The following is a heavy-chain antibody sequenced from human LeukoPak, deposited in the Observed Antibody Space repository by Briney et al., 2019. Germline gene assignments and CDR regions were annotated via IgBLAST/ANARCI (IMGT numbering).Heavy chain of an antibody. CDR3: ARNLNYHALDF. CDR1: GFTFSKYW. J-gene: IGHJ4*02. V-gene: IGHV3-7*01. CDR2: IMKDGSVK. Sequence: GGSLRLSCAASGFTFSKYWMTWVRQAPGKGLEWLADIMKDGSVKDYLDSVEGRFTISRDNTKNSLFLQMNGLRAEDTAVYYCARNLNYHALDFWGQGTPVTVSS. D-gene: IGHD1-7*01.